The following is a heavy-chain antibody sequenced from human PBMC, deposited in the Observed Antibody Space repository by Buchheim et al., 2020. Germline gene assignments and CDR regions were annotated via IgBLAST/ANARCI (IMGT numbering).Heavy chain of an antibody. D-gene: IGHD2-8*01. J-gene: IGHJ3*02. CDR2: ISSSSSYI. CDR3: ARDTGMYCTNGVCPHDAFDI. Sequence: EVQLVESGGGLVQPGGSLRLSCAASGFTFSSYEMNWVRQAPGKGLEWVSSISSSSSYIYYADSVKGRFTISRDNAKNSLYLQMNSLRAEDTAVYYCARDTGMYCTNGVCPHDAFDIWGQGT. CDR1: GFTFSSYE. V-gene: IGHV3-48*03.